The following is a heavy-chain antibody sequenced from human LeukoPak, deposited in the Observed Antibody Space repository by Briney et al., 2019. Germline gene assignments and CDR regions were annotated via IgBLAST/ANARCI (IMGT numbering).Heavy chain of an antibody. CDR1: GFTFSSYA. CDR3: ARDRSYYCGGDCPYYFDY. J-gene: IGHJ4*02. Sequence: GGSLRLSCAASGFTFSSYAMSWVRQAPGKGLEWVSSISSSSSYIYYADSVKGRFTISRDNAKNSLYLQMNSLRAEDTAVYYCARDRSYYCGGDCPYYFDYWGQGTLVTVSS. D-gene: IGHD2-21*02. V-gene: IGHV3-21*01. CDR2: ISSSSSYI.